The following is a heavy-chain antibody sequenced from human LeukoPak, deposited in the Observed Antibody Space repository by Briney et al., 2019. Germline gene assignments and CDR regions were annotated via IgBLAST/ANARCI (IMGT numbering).Heavy chain of an antibody. V-gene: IGHV1-18*01. Sequence: GASVKVSCKASGCTFRNYGITWVRQAPGQGLEWMGWISPYDGNTRYAQKVQGRVTMTTDTSTSTAYMELRSLRSDDTAVYYCTRGGSSGPEGWFDPWAQGTLVTVSS. CDR1: GCTFRNYG. D-gene: IGHD6-19*01. CDR2: ISPYDGNT. J-gene: IGHJ5*02. CDR3: TRGGSSGPEGWFDP.